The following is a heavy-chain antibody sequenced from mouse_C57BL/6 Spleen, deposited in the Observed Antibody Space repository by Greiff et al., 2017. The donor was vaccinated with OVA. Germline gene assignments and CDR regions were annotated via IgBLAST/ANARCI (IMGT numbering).Heavy chain of an antibody. V-gene: IGHV1-64*01. J-gene: IGHJ4*01. D-gene: IGHD1-1*01. CDR3: ARRITTVVATEAMDY. CDR2: IHPNSGST. Sequence: VKLMESGAELVKPGASVKLSCKASGYTFTSYWMHWVKQRPGQGLEWIGMIHPNSGSTNYNEKFKSKATLTVDKSSSTAYMQLSSLTSEDSAVYYCARRITTVVATEAMDYWGQGTSVTVSS. CDR1: GYTFTSYW.